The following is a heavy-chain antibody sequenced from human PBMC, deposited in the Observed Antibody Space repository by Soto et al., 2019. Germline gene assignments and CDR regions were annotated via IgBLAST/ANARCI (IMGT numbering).Heavy chain of an antibody. V-gene: IGHV1-58*02. CDR2: IVVGSGNT. Sequence: SVKVSCKASGFTFTSSAMQWVRQARGQRLEWIGWIVVGSGNTNYSQKFQDRVTITRDMSTSTAYMELRSLTSEDTAVYYCARDPFTLVRGVIPYLDYWGQGTLVTVSS. CDR1: GFTFTSSA. D-gene: IGHD3-10*01. CDR3: ARDPFTLVRGVIPYLDY. J-gene: IGHJ4*02.